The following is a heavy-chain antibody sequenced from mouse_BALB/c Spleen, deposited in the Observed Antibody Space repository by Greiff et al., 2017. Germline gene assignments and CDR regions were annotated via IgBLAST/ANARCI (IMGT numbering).Heavy chain of an antibody. CDR2: IYPGDGST. CDR3: ARRSTMITWFAY. Sequence: QVQLKESGPELVKPGASVKMSCKASGYTFTSYYIHWVKQRPGQGLEWIGWIYPGDGSTKYNEKFKGKTTLTADKSSSTAYMLLSSLTSEDSAIYFCARRSTMITWFAYWGQGTLVTVSA. V-gene: IGHV1S56*01. J-gene: IGHJ3*01. D-gene: IGHD2-4*01. CDR1: GYTFTSYY.